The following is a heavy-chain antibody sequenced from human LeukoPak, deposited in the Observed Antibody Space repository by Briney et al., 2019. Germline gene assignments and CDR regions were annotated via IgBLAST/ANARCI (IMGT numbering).Heavy chain of an antibody. CDR1: GGSISSYY. CDR2: IYYSGST. J-gene: IGHJ4*02. V-gene: IGHV4-59*08. CDR3: ARTCYDSSGYYYFFDY. Sequence: SETLSLTCTVSGGSISSYYWSWIRQPPEKGLEWIGYIYYSGSTNYNPSLKSRVTISVDTSKNQFSLELSSVTAADTAVYYCARTCYDSSGYYYFFDYWGQGTLVTVSS. D-gene: IGHD3-22*01.